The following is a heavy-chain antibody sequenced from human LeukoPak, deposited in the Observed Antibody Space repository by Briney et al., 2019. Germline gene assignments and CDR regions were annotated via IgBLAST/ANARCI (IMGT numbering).Heavy chain of an antibody. CDR3: ARDDAVAGGFLDY. D-gene: IGHD6-19*01. Sequence: GGSLRLPCAASGFTFSNYGMTWVRQAPGKGLEWLSFISGGADGIYYADSVKGRFAISRDNSKNTLYLQMNSLRAADTAVYYCARDDAVAGGFLDYWGQGTLVTVSS. CDR1: GFTFSNYG. CDR2: ISGGADGI. V-gene: IGHV3-23*01. J-gene: IGHJ4*02.